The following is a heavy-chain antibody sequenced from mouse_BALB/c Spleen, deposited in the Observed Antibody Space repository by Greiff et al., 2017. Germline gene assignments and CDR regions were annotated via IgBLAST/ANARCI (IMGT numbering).Heavy chain of an antibody. CDR1: GFTFSDYY. CDR2: ISDGGSYT. CDR3: ARAYYRYDEGYYAMDY. V-gene: IGHV5-4*02. D-gene: IGHD2-14*01. Sequence: EVQGVESGGGLVKPGGSLKLSCAASGFTFSDYYMYWVRQTPEKRLEWVATISDGGSYTYYPDSVKGRFTISRDNAKNNLYLQMSSLKSEDTAMYYCARAYYRYDEGYYAMDYWGQGTSVTVSS. J-gene: IGHJ4*01.